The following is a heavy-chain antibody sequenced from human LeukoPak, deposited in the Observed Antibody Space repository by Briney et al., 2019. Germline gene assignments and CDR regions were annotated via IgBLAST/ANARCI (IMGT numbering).Heavy chain of an antibody. J-gene: IGHJ4*02. CDR2: ISAGGGST. V-gene: IGHV3-23*01. Sequence: GGSLRLSCAASGFTFRNSGMSWVRQAPGKGLEWVSGISAGGGSTYYADSVKGRFTISRDNSKNTLYLQMNSLRDEDTAVYYCAKFEFGFWGQGTLVTVSS. CDR1: GFTFRNSG. D-gene: IGHD3-16*01. CDR3: AKFEFGF.